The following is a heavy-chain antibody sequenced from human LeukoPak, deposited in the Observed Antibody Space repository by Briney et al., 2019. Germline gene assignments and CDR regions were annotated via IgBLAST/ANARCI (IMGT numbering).Heavy chain of an antibody. Sequence: SETLSLTCTVSGGSISSYYWSWIRQPPGKGLEWIGYIYYSGSTNCNPSLKSRVTISVDTSKNQFSLKLSSVTAADTAVYYCARVMSGYSYGYPDYWGQGTLVTVSS. CDR2: IYYSGST. CDR1: GGSISSYY. D-gene: IGHD5-18*01. J-gene: IGHJ4*02. CDR3: ARVMSGYSYGYPDY. V-gene: IGHV4-59*01.